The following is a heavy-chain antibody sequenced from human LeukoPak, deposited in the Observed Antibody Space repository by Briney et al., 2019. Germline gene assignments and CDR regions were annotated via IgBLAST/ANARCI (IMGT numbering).Heavy chain of an antibody. CDR3: TRHDAVPVIGHGMGV. D-gene: IGHD3-16*02. V-gene: IGHV4-59*08. CDR1: GGSISSYY. CDR2: IYYTGIT. J-gene: IGHJ6*01. Sequence: SEALSLTCTVSGGSISSYYWSWIRQPPGKGLEWIGYIYYTGITNYNPSLESRVTISVDTSKNQFSLKLNSVTAADTAVYYCTRHDAVPVIGHGMGVWGQGTTVTVSS.